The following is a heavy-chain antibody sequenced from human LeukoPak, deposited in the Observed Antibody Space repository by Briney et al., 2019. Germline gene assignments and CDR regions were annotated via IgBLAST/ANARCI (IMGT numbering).Heavy chain of an antibody. D-gene: IGHD5-18*01. CDR3: ARGEYSYGYRVYFQH. Sequence: SETLSLTCAVYGGSFSGYYWSWIRQPPGKGLGWIGEINHSGSTNYNPSLKSRVTISVDTSKNQFSLKLSSVTAADTAVYYCARGEYSYGYRVYFQHWGQGTLVTVSS. V-gene: IGHV4-34*01. J-gene: IGHJ1*01. CDR2: INHSGST. CDR1: GGSFSGYY.